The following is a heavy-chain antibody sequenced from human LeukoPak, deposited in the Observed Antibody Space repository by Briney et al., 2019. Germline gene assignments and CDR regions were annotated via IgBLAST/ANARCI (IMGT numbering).Heavy chain of an antibody. D-gene: IGHD3-10*01. CDR1: GFTVSSNY. J-gene: IGHJ3*02. CDR3: ARFGRVWFGEVAFDI. Sequence: GGSLRLSCAASGFTVSSNYMSWVRQAPGKGLEWVSVIYSGGSTYYADSVKGRFTISRDNSKNTLYLQMNSLRAEDTAVYYCARFGRVWFGEVAFDIWGQGTMVTVSS. V-gene: IGHV3-66*01. CDR2: IYSGGST.